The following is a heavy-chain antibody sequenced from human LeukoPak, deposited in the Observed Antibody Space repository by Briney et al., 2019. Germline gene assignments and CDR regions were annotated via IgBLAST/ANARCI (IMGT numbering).Heavy chain of an antibody. Sequence: GGSLRLSCAASGFTVSSNYMSWVRQAPGKGLEWVSVIYSGGSTYYADSVKGRFTISRDNSKNTLYLQMNSLRAEDTAVYYCARESGHDYGDYIFDYWGQGTLVTVSS. J-gene: IGHJ4*02. CDR1: GFTVSSNY. V-gene: IGHV3-66*01. D-gene: IGHD4-17*01. CDR2: IYSGGST. CDR3: ARESGHDYGDYIFDY.